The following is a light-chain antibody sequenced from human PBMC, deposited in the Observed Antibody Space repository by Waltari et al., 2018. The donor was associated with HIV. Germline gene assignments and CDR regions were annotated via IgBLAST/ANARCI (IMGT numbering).Light chain of an antibody. V-gene: IGLV1-44*01. CDR3: AAWDDSLRGV. Sequence: QSVLTQPPSASGTPGQRVTISCSGSSSNIGSNPVNWYQQLPGTAPKPLIYSNNQRPSGVPDRFSGSKSGTSASLAISGLQSEDEADYYCAAWDDSLRGVFGGGTKLTVL. CDR2: SNN. CDR1: SSNIGSNP. J-gene: IGLJ3*02.